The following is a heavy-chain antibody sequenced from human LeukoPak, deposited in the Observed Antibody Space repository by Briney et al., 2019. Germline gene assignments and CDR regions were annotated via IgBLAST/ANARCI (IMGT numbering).Heavy chain of an antibody. J-gene: IGHJ3*01. Sequence: GGSLRLSCAASGFTFSSYNMNWVRQAPGKGLEWVSSISSGGSYIYYADSVKGRFTISRDNAKNSLYLQMNSLRAEDTALYYCARYGGNAFDVWGQGTMVTVSS. CDR1: GFTFSSYN. CDR3: ARYGGNAFDV. V-gene: IGHV3-21*01. D-gene: IGHD4/OR15-4a*01. CDR2: ISSGGSYI.